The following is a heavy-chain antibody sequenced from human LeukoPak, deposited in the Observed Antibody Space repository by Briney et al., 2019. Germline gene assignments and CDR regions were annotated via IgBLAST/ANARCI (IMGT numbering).Heavy chain of an antibody. J-gene: IGHJ3*02. CDR2: IYTSGST. CDR1: GDSISSGDYY. Sequence: PSETLSLTCTVSGDSISSGDYYWSWIRQPAGKGLEWIGRIYTSGSTKYNPSLKSRVTMSVDTSKNQFSLKLSSVTAADTAVYYCARVVYYGSGSYYKGAFDIWGQGTMVTVSS. D-gene: IGHD3-10*01. V-gene: IGHV4-61*02. CDR3: ARVVYYGSGSYYKGAFDI.